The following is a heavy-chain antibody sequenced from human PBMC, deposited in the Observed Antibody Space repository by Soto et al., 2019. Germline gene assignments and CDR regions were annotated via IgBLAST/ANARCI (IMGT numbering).Heavy chain of an antibody. V-gene: IGHV4-59*02. D-gene: IGHD1-1*01. CDR1: GGSVSSYY. CDR3: ARRYAGTLDY. CDR2: IYYSGST. J-gene: IGHJ4*02. Sequence: QVQLQESGPGLVKPSETLSLTCTVSGGSVSSYYWSWIRQPPGKGLEWIGYIYYSGSTNYNPSLKSRVTISADTLQYLSSLNPRSLISVDTAVYYSARRYAGTLDYWGQGTLVTVSS.